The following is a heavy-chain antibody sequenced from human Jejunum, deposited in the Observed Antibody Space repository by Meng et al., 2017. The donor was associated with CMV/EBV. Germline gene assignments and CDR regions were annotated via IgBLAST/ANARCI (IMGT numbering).Heavy chain of an antibody. CDR1: GFTFSDFH. Sequence: CAASGFTFSDFHMSCVRQAPGLGLEWLSYITDTYSVSYADSLKGRFTISRDNARNSVYLQMNSLRVEDTAVYYCARRWAVAGLDYWGQGTLVTVSS. V-gene: IGHV3-11*04. J-gene: IGHJ4*02. CDR3: ARRWAVAGLDY. CDR2: ITDTYSV. D-gene: IGHD6-19*01.